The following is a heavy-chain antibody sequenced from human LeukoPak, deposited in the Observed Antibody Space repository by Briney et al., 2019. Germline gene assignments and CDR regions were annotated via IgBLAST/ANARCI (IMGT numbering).Heavy chain of an antibody. CDR2: IYHSGST. V-gene: IGHV4-38-2*02. Sequence: KPSETLSLTCTVSGYSISSGYYWGWIRQPPGKGLEWIGSIYHSGSTYYNPSLKSRATISVDTFKNQFSLKLSSVTAANTAVYYCARAIESYYYDSSGYYSGYYFDYWGQGTLVTVSS. CDR1: GYSISSGYY. J-gene: IGHJ4*02. CDR3: ARAIESYYYDSSGYYSGYYFDY. D-gene: IGHD3-22*01.